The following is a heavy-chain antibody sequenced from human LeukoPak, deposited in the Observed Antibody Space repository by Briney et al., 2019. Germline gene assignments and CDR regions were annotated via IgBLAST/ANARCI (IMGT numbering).Heavy chain of an antibody. D-gene: IGHD3-10*01. V-gene: IGHV4-38-2*02. CDR1: GYSITTGYY. CDR2: IYHSGST. CDR3: ARDQDYYGSGSYGPDH. J-gene: IGHJ4*02. Sequence: PSETLSLTCTVFGYSITTGYYWGWIRQPPGKGLEWIGSIYHSGSTFYNPSLKSRVTISVDTSKNQFSLKLSSVTAADTAIYYCARDQDYYGSGSYGPDHWGQGTQVPVSS.